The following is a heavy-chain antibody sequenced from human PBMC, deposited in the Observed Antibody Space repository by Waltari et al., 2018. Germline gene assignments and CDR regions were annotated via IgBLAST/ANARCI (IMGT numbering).Heavy chain of an antibody. J-gene: IGHJ4*02. CDR2: INHSGST. D-gene: IGHD6-19*01. CDR1: GGSFRGYY. V-gene: IGHV4-34*01. CDR3: ARHYGIAVAGRLGYDY. Sequence: QVQLQQWGAGLLKPSETLSLTCAVYGGSFRGYYWSWIRQPPGKGLEVTGEINHSGSTNYNPSLKSRVTISVDTSKNQFSLKLSSVTAADTAVYYCARHYGIAVAGRLGYDYWGQGTLVTVSS.